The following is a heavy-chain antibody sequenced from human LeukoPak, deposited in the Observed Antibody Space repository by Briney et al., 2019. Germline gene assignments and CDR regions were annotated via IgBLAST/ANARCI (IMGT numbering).Heavy chain of an antibody. J-gene: IGHJ4*02. V-gene: IGHV3-9*03. Sequence: GRSLGLSCAASGFIFDDYAMHWVRQARGKGLEWVTGISWNSGSIGYADSVKGRFTISRDNAKNSLYLQMNSLRAEDMALYYCAKGPRGYYDREYYFDYWGQGTLVTVFS. D-gene: IGHD3-22*01. CDR1: GFIFDDYA. CDR3: AKGPRGYYDREYYFDY. CDR2: ISWNSGSI.